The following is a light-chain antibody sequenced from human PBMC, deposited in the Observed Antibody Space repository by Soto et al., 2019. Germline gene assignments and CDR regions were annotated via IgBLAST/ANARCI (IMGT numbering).Light chain of an antibody. V-gene: IGKV3-20*01. CDR3: QHDDGSPRT. J-gene: IGKJ2*01. CDR2: GVF. CDR1: QSVNSNY. Sequence: ETVLTQSPGTVSLSPGERATLSCRTSQSVNSNYLAWYQQKPGQAPRLPIYGVFNRATGIPDRFSGSGSGTDFTLTISGLEPEDSAVYYCQHDDGSPRTFGQGTKLEIK.